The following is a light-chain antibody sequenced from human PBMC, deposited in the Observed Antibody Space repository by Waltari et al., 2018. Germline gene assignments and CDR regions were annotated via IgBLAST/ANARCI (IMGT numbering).Light chain of an antibody. V-gene: IGLV4-69*01. J-gene: IGLJ3*02. CDR2: LNSDGSY. Sequence: HLVLTQSPSASASLGAAVKLTCTLSSGPSNYAITWHEQEPQRGPRYLMRLNSDGSYNMGVGVPHRFSGSSSGAERYLTISSLQSEDEAEYYCQTWDTGIWVFGGGTKLTVL. CDR1: SGPSNYA. CDR3: QTWDTGIWV.